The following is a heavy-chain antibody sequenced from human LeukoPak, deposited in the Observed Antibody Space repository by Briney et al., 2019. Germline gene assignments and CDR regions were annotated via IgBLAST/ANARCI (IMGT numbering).Heavy chain of an antibody. CDR3: ARGGFATYYFDY. CDR1: GGTFSSYA. Sequence: ASVKVSCTASGGTFSSYAISWVRQAPGQGLEWMGGIIPIFGTANYTQKFQGRVTITADESTSTAYMELSSLRSEDTAVYYCARGGFATYYFDYWGQGTLVTVSS. D-gene: IGHD3-22*01. CDR2: IIPIFGTA. J-gene: IGHJ4*02. V-gene: IGHV1-69*13.